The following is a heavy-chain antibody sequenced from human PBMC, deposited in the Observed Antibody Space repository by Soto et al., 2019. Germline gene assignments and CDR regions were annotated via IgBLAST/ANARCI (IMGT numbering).Heavy chain of an antibody. CDR3: ARGGGNFDY. Sequence: SETLSLTCAVSGGSISSYYWSWIRQPPGKGLEWIGYIDYSGNTNYNPSLRSRVTISVDTSKNQLSLKLSSVTAADTALYYCARGGGNFDYWGQGTLVTVSS. CDR1: GGSISSYY. CDR2: IDYSGNT. D-gene: IGHD3-16*01. J-gene: IGHJ4*02. V-gene: IGHV4-59*01.